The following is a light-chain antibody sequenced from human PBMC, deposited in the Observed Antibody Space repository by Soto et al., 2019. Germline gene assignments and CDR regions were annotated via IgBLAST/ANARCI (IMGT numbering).Light chain of an antibody. V-gene: IGKV3-20*01. CDR1: QSVSSTY. CDR2: AAS. J-gene: IGKJ1*01. CDR3: QQYGSSWT. Sequence: EIVLTQSPGTLSLSPGERATLSCRASQSVSSTYLAWYQQKPGQAPRLLIYAASSRATGIPDRFSGSGSGTDFTLTISRLKPEDFAVYYCQQYGSSWTFGQGTKVEIK.